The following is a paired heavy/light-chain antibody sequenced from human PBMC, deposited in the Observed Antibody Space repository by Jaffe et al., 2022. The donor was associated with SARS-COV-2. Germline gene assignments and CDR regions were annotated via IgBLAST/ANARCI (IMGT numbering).Light chain of an antibody. J-gene: IGLJ2*01. CDR3: CSYAGSSTLV. CDR1: SSDVGSYNL. Sequence: QSALTQPASVSGSPGQSITISCTGTSSDVGSYNLVSWYQQYPGKAPKLMIYEGSKRPSGVSNRFSGSKSGNTASLTISGLQTEDEADYYCCSYAGSSTLVFGGGTKLTVL. V-gene: IGLV2-23*01. CDR2: EGS.
Heavy chain of an antibody. CDR3: ARYSSTWYLDY. J-gene: IGHJ4*02. Sequence: QVQLVQSGAEVKKPGASVRVSCKASGYTFTNYPMHWVRQAPGQRLEWMGWINAGIGSTKHSQKFQGRVTITRDTSASTAYMELSSLTSEDTGVYYCARYSSTWYLDYWGQGTLVTVSS. V-gene: IGHV1-3*01. D-gene: IGHD6-13*01. CDR2: INAGIGST. CDR1: GYTFTNYP.